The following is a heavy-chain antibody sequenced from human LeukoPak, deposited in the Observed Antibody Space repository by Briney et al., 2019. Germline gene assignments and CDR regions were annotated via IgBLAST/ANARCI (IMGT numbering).Heavy chain of an antibody. CDR3: ARLGPVYYYYYMDV. CDR2: IYYSGST. Sequence: SETLSLTCTVSGGSISSYYWSWIRQPPGKGLEWIGYIYYSGSTNYNPSLKSRVTISVDTSKNQFSLKLSSVTAADTAVYYCARLGPVYYYYYMDVWGKGTTVTVSS. D-gene: IGHD3-16*01. CDR1: GGSISSYY. J-gene: IGHJ6*03. V-gene: IGHV4-59*01.